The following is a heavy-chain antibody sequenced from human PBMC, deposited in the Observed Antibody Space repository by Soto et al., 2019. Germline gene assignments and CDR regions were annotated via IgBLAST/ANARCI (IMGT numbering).Heavy chain of an antibody. CDR2: ISGSGGST. D-gene: IGHD1-26*01. CDR3: AKDRQASGSYLPAFDI. Sequence: GSLRLSCAASGFTFSSYAMSWVRQAPGKGLEWVSAISGSGGSTYYADSVKGRFTISRDNSKNTLYLQMNSLRAEDTAVYYCAKDRQASGSYLPAFDIWGQGTMVTVSS. CDR1: GFTFSSYA. J-gene: IGHJ3*02. V-gene: IGHV3-23*01.